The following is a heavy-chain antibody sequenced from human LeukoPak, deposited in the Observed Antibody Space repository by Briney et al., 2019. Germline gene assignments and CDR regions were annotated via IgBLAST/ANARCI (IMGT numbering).Heavy chain of an antibody. CDR2: ISGSGGST. V-gene: IGHV3-23*01. Sequence: GGTLRLPCAASGFTFSSYGMSWVRQAPGKGLEWVSAISGSGGSTYYADSVKGRFTISRDNSKNTLYLQMNSLRAEDTAVYYCARVLWFGELDYWGQGTLVTVSS. J-gene: IGHJ4*02. CDR1: GFTFSSYG. CDR3: ARVLWFGELDY. D-gene: IGHD3-10*01.